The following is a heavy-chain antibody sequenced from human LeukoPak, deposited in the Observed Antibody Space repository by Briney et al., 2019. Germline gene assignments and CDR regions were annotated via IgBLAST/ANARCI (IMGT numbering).Heavy chain of an antibody. J-gene: IGHJ4*02. CDR1: GASVTSDSSF. CDR3: ASGYFGGVMDY. V-gene: IGHV4-61*02. CDR2: LYSSGST. D-gene: IGHD3-16*01. Sequence: SQTLSLTCSVSGASVTSDSSFWNWIRQPAGKGLEWIGRLYSSGSTNYNPSLKGRATISMDTSRNQFSLRLSSVTAADTAVYYRASGYFGGVMDYWGQGIQVAVSS.